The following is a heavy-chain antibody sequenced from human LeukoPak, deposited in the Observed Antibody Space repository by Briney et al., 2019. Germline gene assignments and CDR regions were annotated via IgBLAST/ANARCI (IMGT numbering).Heavy chain of an antibody. CDR2: ISRASSTI. CDR1: GFTFSNYS. CDR3: ARSYYSSSCPDY. V-gene: IGHV3-48*01. J-gene: IGHJ4*02. Sequence: GGSLRLSCAASGFTFSNYSMNWVRQAPGKGLEWVSYISRASSTIYYADSVKGRFTISRDNAKNSLYLQMNSLRAEDTAVYYCARSYYSSSCPDYWGQGTLVTVSS. D-gene: IGHD6-13*01.